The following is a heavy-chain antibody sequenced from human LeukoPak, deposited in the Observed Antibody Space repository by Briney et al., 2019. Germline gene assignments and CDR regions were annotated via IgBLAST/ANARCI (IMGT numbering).Heavy chain of an antibody. CDR3: AKAVAAADSFEY. V-gene: IGHV3-11*04. J-gene: IGHJ4*02. CDR1: GFTFSDYY. CDR2: ISSSGSTI. D-gene: IGHD2-15*01. Sequence: GGSLRLSCAASGFTFSDYYMSWIRQAPGKGLEWVSYISSSGSTIYYADSVKGRFTISRDNAKNSLYLQMNSLRAEDTAVYYCAKAVAAADSFEYWGQGTQVTVSS.